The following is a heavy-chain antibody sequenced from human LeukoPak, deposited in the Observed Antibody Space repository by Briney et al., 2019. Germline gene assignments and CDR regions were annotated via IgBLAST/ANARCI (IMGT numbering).Heavy chain of an antibody. Sequence: GGSLRLSCAASGFTFSSYWMHWVRQAPGKGLVWVSRINSDGSSTSYADSVKGRFTISRDNAKNTLYLQMNSLRAEDTAVYYCARGSPLSLSGYGFYFFDYWGQGTLVTVSS. CDR2: INSDGSST. V-gene: IGHV3-74*01. D-gene: IGHD5-12*01. CDR3: ARGSPLSLSGYGFYFFDY. J-gene: IGHJ4*02. CDR1: GFTFSSYW.